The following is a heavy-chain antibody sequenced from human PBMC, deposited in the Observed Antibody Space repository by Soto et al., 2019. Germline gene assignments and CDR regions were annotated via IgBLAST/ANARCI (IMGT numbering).Heavy chain of an antibody. CDR3: ATLRITIFGVNSDAFDI. V-gene: IGHV1-24*01. CDR2: FDPEDGET. CDR1: GYTLTELS. D-gene: IGHD3-3*01. Sequence: VASGKVSCKVSGYTLTELSMHWVRQAPGKGLEWMGGFDPEDGETIYAQKFQGRVTMTEDTSTDTAYMELSSLRSEDTAVYYCATLRITIFGVNSDAFDIWGQGTMVTVSS. J-gene: IGHJ3*02.